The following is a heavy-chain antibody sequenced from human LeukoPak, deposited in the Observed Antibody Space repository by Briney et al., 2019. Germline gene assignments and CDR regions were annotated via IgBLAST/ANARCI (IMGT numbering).Heavy chain of an antibody. CDR1: GGSFSGYY. D-gene: IGHD5-18*01. Sequence: SETLSLTCAVYGGSFSGYYWSWIRQPPGKGLEWIGEINHSGSTNYNPSLKSRVTISVDTSKNQFSLKLSSVTAADTAVYYCARVKRAMAVYYYYGMDVWGQGITVTVSS. CDR3: ARVKRAMAVYYYYGMDV. V-gene: IGHV4-34*01. J-gene: IGHJ6*02. CDR2: INHSGST.